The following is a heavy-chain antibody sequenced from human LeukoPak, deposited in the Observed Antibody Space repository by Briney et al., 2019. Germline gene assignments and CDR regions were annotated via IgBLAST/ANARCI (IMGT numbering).Heavy chain of an antibody. D-gene: IGHD3-10*01. CDR2: IDTTTNYI. V-gene: IGHV3-21*01. Sequence: GGSLRLSCAASGFTFSTYSMNWVRQAPGKGLEWVSFIDTTTNYIYYGASVKGRFTISRDNAKNSLYLQMNGLRAEDTAVYYCARGRSVTLLRGVAMSDGFDFWGQGAMVTVSS. CDR3: ARGRSVTLLRGVAMSDGFDF. CDR1: GFTFSTYS. J-gene: IGHJ3*01.